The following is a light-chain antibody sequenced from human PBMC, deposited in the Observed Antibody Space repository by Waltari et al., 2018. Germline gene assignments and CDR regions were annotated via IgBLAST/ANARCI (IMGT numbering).Light chain of an antibody. CDR1: QSVKNN. CDR2: WAS. J-gene: IGKJ3*01. Sequence: DVVVTQSPDSLAVSLGERDTINCKSSQSVKNNLAWYQQKPGQPPKLLIYWASTRASGVPDRFSGSGSGTDFTLTISSLQAEDVAVYYCQQFDNTPFTFGPGTKVDI. V-gene: IGKV4-1*01. CDR3: QQFDNTPFT.